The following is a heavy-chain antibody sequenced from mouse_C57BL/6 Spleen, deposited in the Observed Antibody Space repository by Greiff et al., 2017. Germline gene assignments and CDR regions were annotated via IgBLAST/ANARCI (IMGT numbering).Heavy chain of an antibody. CDR2: IDPNRGGT. J-gene: IGHJ4*01. V-gene: IGHV1-72*01. D-gene: IGHD1-1*01. CDR3: ARRYDSSGGYAMDY. Sequence: QVQLLQSGAELVKPGASVKMSCKASGYTFTSYWMNWVKQRPGRGLEWIGKIDPNRGGTKYNEKFKGKATLTVDKSSSTAYMQLSSLTSEDSAVDECARRYDSSGGYAMDYWGQGTSVTVSS. CDR1: GYTFTSYW.